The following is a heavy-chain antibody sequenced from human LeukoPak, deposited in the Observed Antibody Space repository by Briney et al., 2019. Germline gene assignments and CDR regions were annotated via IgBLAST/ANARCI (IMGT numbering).Heavy chain of an antibody. D-gene: IGHD2-15*01. CDR1: GFTVSSNY. Sequence: GGSLRLSCAASGFTVSSNYMSWVRQAPGKGLEWVSVIYSGGSTYYADSVRGRFTISRDNSKNTLYLQMNSLRAEDTAVYYCARGALAVVDPAEYFQHWGQGTLVTVSS. CDR3: ARGALAVVDPAEYFQH. CDR2: IYSGGST. J-gene: IGHJ1*01. V-gene: IGHV3-53*05.